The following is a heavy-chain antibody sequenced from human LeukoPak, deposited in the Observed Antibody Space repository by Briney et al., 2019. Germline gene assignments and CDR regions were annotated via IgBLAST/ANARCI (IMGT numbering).Heavy chain of an antibody. CDR2: IYYSGST. Sequence: PSETLSLTCTVSGDSISSSSYYWSWIRQHPGKGLEWIGYIYYSGSTYYNPSLKSRVTISVDTSKNHFSLKLSSVTAADTAVYYCARAGGPAAPGNWFDPWGQGTLVTVSS. J-gene: IGHJ5*02. CDR3: ARAGGPAAPGNWFDP. CDR1: GDSISSSSYY. D-gene: IGHD2-2*01. V-gene: IGHV4-31*03.